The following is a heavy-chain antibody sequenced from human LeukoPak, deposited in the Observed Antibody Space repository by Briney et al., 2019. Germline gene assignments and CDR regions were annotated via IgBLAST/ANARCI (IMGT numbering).Heavy chain of an antibody. CDR3: TTDGNMIVVVPIDAFDI. V-gene: IGHV3-15*01. CDR2: IKSKTDGGTT. Sequence: GGSLRLSCAASGFTFSNAWMSWVRQAPGKGLEWVGRIKSKTDGGTTDYAAPVKGRFTISRDDSKNTLYLQMNSLKTEDTAVYYCTTDGNMIVVVPIDAFDIWGQGTMVTVSS. CDR1: GFTFSNAW. J-gene: IGHJ3*02. D-gene: IGHD3-22*01.